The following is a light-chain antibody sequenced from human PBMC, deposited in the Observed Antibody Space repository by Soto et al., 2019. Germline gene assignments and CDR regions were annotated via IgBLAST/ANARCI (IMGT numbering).Light chain of an antibody. J-gene: IGKJ1*01. V-gene: IGKV1-39*01. CDR2: AAS. CDR3: QQSYSTPT. CDR1: QGISSY. Sequence: DIQMTQSPSSLSASVGDRVTITCRASQGISSYLNWYQQKPGKAPKLLIYAASSLQSGVPSRFSGSGSGTDFTLTISSLQPEDFATYYCQQSYSTPTVGQGAKVDTK.